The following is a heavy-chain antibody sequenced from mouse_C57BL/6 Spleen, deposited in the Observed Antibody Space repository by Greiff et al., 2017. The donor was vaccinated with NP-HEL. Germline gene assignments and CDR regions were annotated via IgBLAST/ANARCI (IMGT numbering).Heavy chain of an antibody. Sequence: QVQLKQPGAELVKPGASVKMSCKASGYTFTSYWITWVKQRPGQGLEWIGDIYPGSGSTNYNEKFKSKATLTVDTSSSTAYMQLSSLTSEDSAVYYCARPLHYYGSSGWYFDVWGTGTTVTVSS. CDR3: ARPLHYYGSSGWYFDV. CDR1: GYTFTSYW. CDR2: IYPGSGST. J-gene: IGHJ1*03. D-gene: IGHD1-1*01. V-gene: IGHV1-55*01.